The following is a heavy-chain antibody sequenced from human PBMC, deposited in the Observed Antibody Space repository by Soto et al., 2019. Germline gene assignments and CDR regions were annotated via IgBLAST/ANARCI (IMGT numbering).Heavy chain of an antibody. CDR2: IYYSGST. CDR1: GGSISSYY. V-gene: IGHV4-59*01. Sequence: SETLSLTCTVSGGSISSYYWSWIRQPPGKGLEWIGYIYYSGSTNYNPSLKSRVTISVDTSKNQFSLKLSSVTAADTAVYYCAKGRGDFQHWGQGTLVTVSS. J-gene: IGHJ1*01. D-gene: IGHD3-10*01. CDR3: AKGRGDFQH.